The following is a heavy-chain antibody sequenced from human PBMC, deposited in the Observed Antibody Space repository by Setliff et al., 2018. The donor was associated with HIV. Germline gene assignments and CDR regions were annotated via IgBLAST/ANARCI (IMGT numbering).Heavy chain of an antibody. CDR1: GFSFTSSA. CDR3: AGGAYSYGWDYYNYGMDV. Sequence: SVKVSCKASGFSFTSSAMQWVRQARGQRLEWIGWIVVGSGNTNYAQKFQERVTISRDTSTSTAYMELSSLRSEDTAVYYCAGGAYSYGWDYYNYGMDVWGQGTTVTVS. D-gene: IGHD5-18*01. V-gene: IGHV1-58*02. J-gene: IGHJ6*02. CDR2: IVVGSGNT.